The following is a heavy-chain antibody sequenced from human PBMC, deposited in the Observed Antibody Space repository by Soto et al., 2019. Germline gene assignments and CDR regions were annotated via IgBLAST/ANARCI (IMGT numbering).Heavy chain of an antibody. Sequence: VQLVESGGGVVQPGRSLRLSCAASGFTFSDYAMHWVRQAPGKGLEWVAVVSHDGRNTHYADSVKGRFTISRDSSKNAVALEMTSLRAEDTAVYYCAKGGRQWLVTSGFNFWGQGALVTVSS. CDR2: VSHDGRNT. D-gene: IGHD6-19*01. J-gene: IGHJ4*02. CDR3: AKGGRQWLVTSGFNF. V-gene: IGHV3-30*18. CDR1: GFTFSDYA.